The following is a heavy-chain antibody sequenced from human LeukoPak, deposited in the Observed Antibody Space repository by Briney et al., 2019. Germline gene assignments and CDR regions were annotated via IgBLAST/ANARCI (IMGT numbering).Heavy chain of an antibody. J-gene: IGHJ4*02. V-gene: IGHV3-30*04. CDR3: AKDAGQRANNWYYFDY. D-gene: IGHD1-1*01. CDR2: ISYDGSNK. CDR1: GFSFSSYA. Sequence: PGRSLRLSCAASGFSFSSYAMHWVRQAPGKGLEWVAVISYDGSNKFYADSVSGRFTISRDNSKNTLYLQMNSLRAEDTAVYYCAKDAGQRANNWYYFDYWGQGTLVTVSS.